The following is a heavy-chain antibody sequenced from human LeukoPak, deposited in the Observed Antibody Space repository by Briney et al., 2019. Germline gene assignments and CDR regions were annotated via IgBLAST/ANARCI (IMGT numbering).Heavy chain of an antibody. J-gene: IGHJ4*02. CDR3: ARGGTMYSSGWTGSYFDY. V-gene: IGHV3-30*04. D-gene: IGHD6-19*01. CDR1: GFTFSSYA. Sequence: GGSLRLSCAASGFTFSSYAMHWVRQAPGKGLEWVAVISYDGSNKYYADSVKGRFTISRDNSKNTLYLQMNSLRAEDTAVYYCARGGTMYSSGWTGSYFDYWGQGTLVTVSS. CDR2: ISYDGSNK.